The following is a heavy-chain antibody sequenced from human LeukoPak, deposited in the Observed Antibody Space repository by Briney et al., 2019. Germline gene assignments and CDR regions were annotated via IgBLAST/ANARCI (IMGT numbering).Heavy chain of an antibody. CDR3: ARVPRSSSSVDY. J-gene: IGHJ4*02. CDR2: INHRGST. D-gene: IGHD6-6*01. Sequence: PSETLSLTCAVYGGSFSGYYWSWIRQPPGKGLGWIGEINHRGSTNYNPSLKSRVTISVDTSKNQFSLKLHSVTAADTAVYYCARVPRSSSSVDYWGQGTLVTVSS. CDR1: GGSFSGYY. V-gene: IGHV4-34*01.